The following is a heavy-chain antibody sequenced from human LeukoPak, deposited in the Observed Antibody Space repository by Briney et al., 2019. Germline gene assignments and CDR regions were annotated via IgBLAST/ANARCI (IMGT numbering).Heavy chain of an antibody. D-gene: IGHD1-1*01. Sequence: GGSLRLSCAASGFTVSSNYMSWVRQAPGKGLEWVSSISSSSSYIYYADSVKGRFTISRDNAKNSLYLQMNSLRAEDTAVYYCARGQLGTDRVWGQGTMVTVSS. CDR1: GFTVSSNY. CDR2: ISSSSSYI. CDR3: ARGQLGTDRV. J-gene: IGHJ3*01. V-gene: IGHV3-21*01.